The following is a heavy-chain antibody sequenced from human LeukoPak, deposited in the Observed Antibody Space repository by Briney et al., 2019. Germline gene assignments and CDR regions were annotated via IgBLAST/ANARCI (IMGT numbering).Heavy chain of an antibody. V-gene: IGHV3-23*01. CDR2: ISGSSDNT. J-gene: IGHJ4*02. CDR3: AREGPSADY. Sequence: GGSLRLSCAASGFTFSSHGMSWVRQAPGKGLEWVSAISGSSDNTYYADSVKGRFTISRDNAKNSLYLQMNSLRAEDTAVYYCAREGPSADYWGQGTLVTVSS. CDR1: GFTFSSHG.